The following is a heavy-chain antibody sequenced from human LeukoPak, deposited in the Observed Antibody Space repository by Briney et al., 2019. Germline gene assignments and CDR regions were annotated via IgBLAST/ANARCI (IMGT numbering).Heavy chain of an antibody. Sequence: KVSETLSLTCTVSGGSISSYYWSWIRQPPGKGLEWIGYIIYSGSTNYNPSLKSRVTISVDTSKNQFSLKLSSVTAADTAVYYCARGGYYYDSSGYWGAFDIWGQGTMVTVSS. J-gene: IGHJ3*02. D-gene: IGHD3-22*01. CDR2: IIYSGST. V-gene: IGHV4-59*01. CDR1: GGSISSYY. CDR3: ARGGYYYDSSGYWGAFDI.